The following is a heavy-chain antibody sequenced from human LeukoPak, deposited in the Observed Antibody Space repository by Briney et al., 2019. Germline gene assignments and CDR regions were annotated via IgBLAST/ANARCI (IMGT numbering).Heavy chain of an antibody. CDR1: GYTFTSYA. V-gene: IGHV1-3*01. D-gene: IGHD5-18*01. CDR3: AREALRGYSYGYEDY. CDR2: INAGNGNT. Sequence: ASVKVSCKASGYTFTSYAMHWVRQAPGQRLEWMGWINAGNGNTEYSQKFQGRVTITRDTSASTAYMELSSLRSEDTAVYYCAREALRGYSYGYEDYWGQGTLVTVSS. J-gene: IGHJ4*02.